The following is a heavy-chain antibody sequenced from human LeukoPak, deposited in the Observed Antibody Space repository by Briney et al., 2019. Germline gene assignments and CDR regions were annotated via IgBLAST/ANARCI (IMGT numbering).Heavy chain of an antibody. CDR1: GFIFSSHG. J-gene: IGHJ4*02. D-gene: IGHD3-22*01. CDR2: ISNDGSNK. Sequence: QPGRSLRLSCVTSGFIFSSHGMHWVRQAPDKGLEWVAVISNDGSNKYYTHSVKGRFTISRDNSKNTLYLQMNNLRPEDTAVYYCAKGGDTSGYYGGPDYWGQGTLVTVSS. CDR3: AKGGDTSGYYGGPDY. V-gene: IGHV3-30*18.